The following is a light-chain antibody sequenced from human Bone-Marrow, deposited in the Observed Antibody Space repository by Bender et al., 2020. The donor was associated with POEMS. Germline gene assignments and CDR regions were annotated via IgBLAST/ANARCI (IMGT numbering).Light chain of an antibody. CDR2: DVA. CDR1: SSDVGGYKF. V-gene: IGLV2-14*01. Sequence: QSALTQPASVSGSPGQSITISCTGTSSDVGGYKFVSWYQQRPGRAPELILFDVANRPSGVSDRFSGSKSGITAFLTISGLQPDDEAEYYCNSYTSRRTLVFGGGTKLTVL. CDR3: NSYTSRRTLV. J-gene: IGLJ3*02.